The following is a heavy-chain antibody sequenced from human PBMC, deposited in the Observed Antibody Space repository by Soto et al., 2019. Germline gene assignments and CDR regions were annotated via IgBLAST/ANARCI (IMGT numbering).Heavy chain of an antibody. CDR3: ARGSCSSTSCYKEDYFDL. Sequence: QVQLVQSGAEVKKPGSSVKVSCKASGGTFSGYSISWVRQAPGHGLEWMGEIIPMFGTSNYAQKFQGRVTITADESKSTAYMELSSLRSEDTAVYYCARGSCSSTSCYKEDYFDLWGQGTLVTVSS. CDR2: IIPMFGTS. V-gene: IGHV1-69*01. D-gene: IGHD2-2*02. CDR1: GGTFSGYS. J-gene: IGHJ4*02.